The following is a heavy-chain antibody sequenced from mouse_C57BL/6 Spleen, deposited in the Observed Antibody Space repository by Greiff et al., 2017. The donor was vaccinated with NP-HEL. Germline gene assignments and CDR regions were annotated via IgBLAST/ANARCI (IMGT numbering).Heavy chain of an antibody. CDR2: ISYDGSN. V-gene: IGHV3-6*01. CDR3: ASEDYGSSYYAMDY. CDR1: GYSITSGYY. Sequence: ESGPGLVKPSQSLSLTCSVTGYSITSGYYWNWIRQFPGNKLEWMGYISYDGSNNYNPSLKNRISITRDTSKNQFFLKLNSVTTEDTATYYCASEDYGSSYYAMDYWGQGTSVTVSS. J-gene: IGHJ4*01. D-gene: IGHD1-1*01.